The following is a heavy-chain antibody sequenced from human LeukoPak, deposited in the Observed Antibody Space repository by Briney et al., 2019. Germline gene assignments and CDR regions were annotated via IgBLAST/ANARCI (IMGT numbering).Heavy chain of an antibody. Sequence: GGSLRLSCAASGFTFSNYAMSWVRQAPGKGLEWASGVSGSGDATYYADSVKGRFTISRDNPKNTLYLQMTSLRAEDTAVYYCAKDGYSSSWPKYFQEWGQGTLVTVSS. CDR2: VSGSGDAT. J-gene: IGHJ1*01. D-gene: IGHD6-13*01. CDR1: GFTFSNYA. V-gene: IGHV3-23*01. CDR3: AKDGYSSSWPKYFQE.